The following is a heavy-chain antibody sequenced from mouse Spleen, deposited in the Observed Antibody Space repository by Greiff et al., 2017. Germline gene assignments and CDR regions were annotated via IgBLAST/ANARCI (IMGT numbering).Heavy chain of an antibody. Sequence: EVQVVESGGGLVKPGGSLKLSCAASGFTFSSYAMSWVRQTPEKRLEWVATISSGGGNTYYPDSVKGRFTISRDNAKNTLYLQMSSLKSEDTAMYYCARTSIHYYGYRDFDYWGQGTTLTVSS. CDR1: GFTFSSYA. CDR3: ARTSIHYYGYRDFDY. D-gene: IGHD1-2*01. J-gene: IGHJ2*01. CDR2: ISSGGGNT. V-gene: IGHV5-9-3*01.